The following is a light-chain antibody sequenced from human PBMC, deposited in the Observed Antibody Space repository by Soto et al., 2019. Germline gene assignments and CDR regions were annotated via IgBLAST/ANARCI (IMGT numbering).Light chain of an antibody. CDR1: SSDVGAYNY. CDR3: NSFTTSSTLV. J-gene: IGLJ2*01. Sequence: QAVVTQPASVSGSPGQSITISCTGTSSDVGAYNYVSWYQHQPGKAPKLMIYDVSNRPSGVSNRFSGSKSGNTASLTISGLQAEDEADYYCNSFTTSSTLVFGGGTKLTVL. CDR2: DVS. V-gene: IGLV2-14*03.